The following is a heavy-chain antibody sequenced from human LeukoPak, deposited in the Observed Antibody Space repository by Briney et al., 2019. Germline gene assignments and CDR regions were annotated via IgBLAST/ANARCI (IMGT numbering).Heavy chain of an antibody. D-gene: IGHD3-22*01. CDR1: GASLSSGDHY. V-gene: IGHV4-30-4*01. Sequence: PSETLSLTCTVSGASLSSGDHYWTWVRHHPGKGLEWIGHIYDSGSTYYNPSLRRRVAMSVGTSKNQFCLEMISVTAADTAVYYCASKYYYDTRRDYWGQGTLVTVSS. CDR3: ASKYYYDTRRDY. CDR2: IYDSGST. J-gene: IGHJ4*02.